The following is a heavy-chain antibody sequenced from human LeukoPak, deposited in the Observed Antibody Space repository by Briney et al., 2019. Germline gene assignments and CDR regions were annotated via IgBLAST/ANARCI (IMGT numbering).Heavy chain of an antibody. CDR1: GGSISSYY. Sequence: PSETLSLTCTVSGGSISSYYWSWIRQPPGKGLEWIGYISYSGSTNYNPSLKNRVTISVDTSKTQFSLKLSSVTAADTAVYYCARGTYNFEYWGQGTLVTVSS. CDR3: ARGTYNFEY. D-gene: IGHD4-11*01. V-gene: IGHV4-59*01. CDR2: ISYSGST. J-gene: IGHJ4*02.